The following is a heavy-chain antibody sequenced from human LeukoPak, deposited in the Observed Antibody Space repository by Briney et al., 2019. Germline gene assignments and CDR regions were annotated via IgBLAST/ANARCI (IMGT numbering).Heavy chain of an antibody. D-gene: IGHD2-21*02. J-gene: IGHJ4*02. Sequence: GGSLRLSCAASGFIFSSYWMSWVRQAPGKGLEWVSAISGSGGSTYYADSVKGRFTISRDNSKNTLYLRMNSLRAEDTAVYYCAKGARDPYDYWGQGTLVTVSS. CDR3: AKGARDPYDY. CDR1: GFIFSSYW. V-gene: IGHV3-23*01. CDR2: ISGSGGST.